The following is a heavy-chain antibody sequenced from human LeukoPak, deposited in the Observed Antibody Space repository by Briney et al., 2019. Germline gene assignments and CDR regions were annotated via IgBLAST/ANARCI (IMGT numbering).Heavy chain of an antibody. J-gene: IGHJ4*02. CDR1: GGSISSGAYY. V-gene: IGHV4-31*03. CDR3: ARDLGDGYLANDY. D-gene: IGHD5-24*01. Sequence: PSETLSLTCTVSGGSISSGAYYWSWIRQHPGKGLEWIGYFYYSGSTYYNPSLKSRVTISVDTSMNQFSLDLSSVTAADTAVYYCARDLGDGYLANDYWGQGTLVTVSS. CDR2: FYYSGST.